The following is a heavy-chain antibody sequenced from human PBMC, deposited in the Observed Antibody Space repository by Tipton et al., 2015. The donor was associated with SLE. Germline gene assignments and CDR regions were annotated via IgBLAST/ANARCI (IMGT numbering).Heavy chain of an antibody. CDR3: ATREADWYFDL. CDR2: INHSGST. V-gene: IGHV4-34*08. D-gene: IGHD2-2*01. CDR1: GFTFSSYA. J-gene: IGHJ2*01. Sequence: LRLSCAASGFTFSSYAMSWVRQAPGKGLEWVGEINHSGSTNYNPSLKSRVTISVDTSKNQFSLKLSSVTAADTAVYYCATREADWYFDLWGRGTLVTVSS.